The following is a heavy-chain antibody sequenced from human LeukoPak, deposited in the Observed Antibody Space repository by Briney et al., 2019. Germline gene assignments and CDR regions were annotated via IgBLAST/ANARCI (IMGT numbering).Heavy chain of an antibody. CDR3: AKDFEIIVGPRGYFDY. J-gene: IGHJ4*02. CDR2: ISGSGGST. D-gene: IGHD1-26*01. V-gene: IGHV3-23*01. CDR1: GFTFSSYA. Sequence: PGGSLRLSCAASGFTFSSYAMSWVRQAPGKGLEWVSAISGSGGSTYYADSVKGRFTISRDNSKNTLYLQMNSLRAEDTAVYYCAKDFEIIVGPRGYFDYWGQGTLVTVSS.